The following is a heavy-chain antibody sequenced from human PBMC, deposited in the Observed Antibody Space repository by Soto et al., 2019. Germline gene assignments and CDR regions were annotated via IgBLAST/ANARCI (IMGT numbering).Heavy chain of an antibody. J-gene: IGHJ6*02. CDR2: ISNSGSTI. CDR3: ARQKAWTGEWLSLYAPGMDV. D-gene: IGHD3-22*01. V-gene: IGHV3-11*01. Sequence: QVPLVESGGGLVKPGGSLRLSCAASGFTFSDYYMSWIRQAPGKGLEWVSYISNSGSTIYFADSVKGRFTISRDNAKNSLYLQMNSLRAEDTAVYYCARQKAWTGEWLSLYAPGMDVWGQGTTVTVSS. CDR1: GFTFSDYY.